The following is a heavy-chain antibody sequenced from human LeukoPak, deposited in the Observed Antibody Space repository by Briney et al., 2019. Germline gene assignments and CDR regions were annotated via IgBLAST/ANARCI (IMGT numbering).Heavy chain of an antibody. V-gene: IGHV1-2*02. Sequence: ASVKVSCKASGYTFTGYYIHWVRQAPGQGLEWMGCLNPHNGDTNYVQKFQGRVTMTRDTSISTAFMELSSLRSDDTAVYYCARVDRRISFYFDYWGQGTLITVSS. CDR3: ARVDRRISFYFDY. CDR1: GYTFTGYY. J-gene: IGHJ4*02. D-gene: IGHD3-16*02. CDR2: LNPHNGDT.